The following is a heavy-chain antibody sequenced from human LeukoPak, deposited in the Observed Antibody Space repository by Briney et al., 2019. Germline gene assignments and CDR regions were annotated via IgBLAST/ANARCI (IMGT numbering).Heavy chain of an antibody. CDR3: ARSPYCGADCPSPFGS. J-gene: IGHJ4*02. D-gene: IGHD2-21*02. CDR1: GGSISSYY. Sequence: PSETLSLTCSVSGGSISSYYWSWIRQPAGKGLECMGLIYSSGSTKYNPSLRSRVSMSVDTSRNQFSLKLKSVTAADTAVYYCARSPYCGADCPSPFGSWGQGTLVTVSS. V-gene: IGHV4-4*07. CDR2: IYSSGST.